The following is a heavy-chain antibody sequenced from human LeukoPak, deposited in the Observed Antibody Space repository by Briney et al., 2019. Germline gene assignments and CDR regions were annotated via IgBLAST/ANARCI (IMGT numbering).Heavy chain of an antibody. CDR3: ARTSGYDFGTDFDY. CDR2: INPDSGGT. Sequence: GASAKVSCKASGYPFTGYYLHWVRQAPGQGLEWMGWINPDSGGTDYEQKFQGRVTMTRDTSISTAYMELSRLRSDDTAVYYCARTSGYDFGTDFDYWGQGTLVTVSS. CDR1: GYPFTGYY. D-gene: IGHD5-12*01. J-gene: IGHJ4*02. V-gene: IGHV1-2*02.